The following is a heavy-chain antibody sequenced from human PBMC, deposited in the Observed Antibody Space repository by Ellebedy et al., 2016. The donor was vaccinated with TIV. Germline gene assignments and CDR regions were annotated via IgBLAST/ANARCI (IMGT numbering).Heavy chain of an antibody. V-gene: IGHV3-66*01. CDR2: IYSGNNT. CDR3: VRERFPLPT. Sequence: GESLKISCAASGFSVSSNYMTWVRQAPGKGLEWVSVIYSGNNTHYAESVKGRFTISRDIFKNSVYLQMDRLRAEDTALYYYVRERFPLPTWGQGTLVTVSS. D-gene: IGHD3-16*01. J-gene: IGHJ5*02. CDR1: GFSVSSNY.